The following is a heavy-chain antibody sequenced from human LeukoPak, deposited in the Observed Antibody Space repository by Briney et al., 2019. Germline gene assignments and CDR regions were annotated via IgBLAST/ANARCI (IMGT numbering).Heavy chain of an antibody. CDR1: GYTFTGYY. Sequence: SVKVSCKASGYTFTGYYMHWVRQAPGQGLEWMGRIIPILGIANYAQKFQGRVTITADKSTSTAYMELSSLRSEDTAVYYCATRGYCSGGSCYRGNYGMDVWGQGTTVTVSS. D-gene: IGHD2-15*01. CDR2: IIPILGIA. J-gene: IGHJ6*02. V-gene: IGHV1-69*02. CDR3: ATRGYCSGGSCYRGNYGMDV.